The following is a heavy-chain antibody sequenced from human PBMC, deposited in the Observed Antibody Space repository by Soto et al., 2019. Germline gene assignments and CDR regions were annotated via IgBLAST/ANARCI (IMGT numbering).Heavy chain of an antibody. Sequence: QVQLVQSGAEVKRPGSSVKLSCKASGGTFTYYGISWVRQAPGQGLEWMGGIIPIIGPATYAQKFQGRLTITADQSTSTAYMELSSLGSEDTALYYCARDLGTTIAGPPRRETYGGLDPWGQGTLVTFSS. CDR3: ARDLGTTIAGPPRRETYGGLDP. CDR2: IIPIIGPA. CDR1: GGTFTYYG. D-gene: IGHD3-22*01. V-gene: IGHV1-69*01. J-gene: IGHJ5*02.